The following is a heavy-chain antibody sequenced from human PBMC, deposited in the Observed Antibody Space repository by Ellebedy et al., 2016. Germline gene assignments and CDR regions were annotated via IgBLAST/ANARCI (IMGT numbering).Heavy chain of an antibody. CDR2: ISGSGGNT. D-gene: IGHD6-6*01. Sequence: GESLKISCAASGFTFSSYAMSWVRQAPGKGLEWVSAISGSGGNTYYADSVKGRFTISRDNSKNTLYLQMNSLRAKDTAVYYCATTAYSSSLIYSYYYGMDVWGQGTTVTVSS. CDR3: ATTAYSSSLIYSYYYGMDV. J-gene: IGHJ6*02. V-gene: IGHV3-23*01. CDR1: GFTFSSYA.